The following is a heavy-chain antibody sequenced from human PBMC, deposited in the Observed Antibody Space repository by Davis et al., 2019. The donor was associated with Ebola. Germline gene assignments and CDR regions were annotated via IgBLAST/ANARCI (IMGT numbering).Heavy chain of an antibody. J-gene: IGHJ3*02. CDR2: ISGSGGST. Sequence: GESLKISCAASGFTFSSYAMSWVRQAPGKGLEWVSAISGSGGSTYYADSVKGRFTISRDNSKNTLYLQMSSLRAEDTAVYYCAKVRPYDAFDIWGQGTMVTVSS. V-gene: IGHV3-23*01. CDR1: GFTFSSYA. CDR3: AKVRPYDAFDI.